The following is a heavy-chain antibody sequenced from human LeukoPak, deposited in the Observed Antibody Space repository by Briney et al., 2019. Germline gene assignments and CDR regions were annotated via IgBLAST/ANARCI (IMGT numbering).Heavy chain of an antibody. J-gene: IGHJ4*02. Sequence: GGSLRLSCAASGFTVSSNYMSWVRQAPGKGLEWVSVIYSGSSTYYADSVKGRFTISRDNSKNTLYLQMNSLRAEDTAVYYCARAEKATIFDYWGQGTLVTVSS. V-gene: IGHV3-53*01. D-gene: IGHD5-24*01. CDR2: IYSGSST. CDR3: ARAEKATIFDY. CDR1: GFTVSSNY.